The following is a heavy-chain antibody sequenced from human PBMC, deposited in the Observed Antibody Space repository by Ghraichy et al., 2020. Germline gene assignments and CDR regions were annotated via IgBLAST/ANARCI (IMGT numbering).Heavy chain of an antibody. Sequence: LSLTCAASGFTFSSYGMHWVRQAPGKGLEWVALIWYDGSNQYYADSVKGRFTISRDNSKNTLYLQMNSLRAEDTAVYYCSRDRAVYSSSSGQAGFDYWGQGALVTVSS. D-gene: IGHD6-6*01. CDR2: IWYDGSNQ. V-gene: IGHV3-33*01. J-gene: IGHJ4*02. CDR1: GFTFSSYG. CDR3: SRDRAVYSSSSGQAGFDY.